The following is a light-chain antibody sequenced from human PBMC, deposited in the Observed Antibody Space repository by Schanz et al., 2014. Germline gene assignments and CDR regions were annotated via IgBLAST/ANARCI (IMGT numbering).Light chain of an antibody. CDR3: QQYGSSPWT. CDR1: QSVRSN. Sequence: EIVMAQSPTTLSVSPGERATLSCRASQSVRSNLAWYQQKLGQAPRLLIYGASSRATGIPDRFSGSGSGTDFTLTISRLEPEDFAVYYCQQYGSSPWTFGQGTKVEIK. V-gene: IGKV3-20*01. CDR2: GAS. J-gene: IGKJ1*01.